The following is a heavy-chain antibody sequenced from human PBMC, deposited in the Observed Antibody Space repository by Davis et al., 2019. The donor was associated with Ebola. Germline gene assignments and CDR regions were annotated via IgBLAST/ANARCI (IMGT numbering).Heavy chain of an antibody. J-gene: IGHJ6*02. D-gene: IGHD3-3*01. Sequence: GESLKISCAASGSTFSDYYMSWIRQAPGKGLEWVSYISSSGSTIYYADSVKARFTISRDNAKNSLYLQMNSLRAEDTAVYYCARDSAIFGMDVWGQGTTVTVSS. V-gene: IGHV3-11*01. CDR2: ISSSGSTI. CDR1: GSTFSDYY. CDR3: ARDSAIFGMDV.